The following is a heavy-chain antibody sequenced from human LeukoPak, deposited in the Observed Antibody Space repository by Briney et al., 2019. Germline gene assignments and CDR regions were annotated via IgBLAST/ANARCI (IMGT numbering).Heavy chain of an antibody. J-gene: IGHJ4*02. CDR3: ARDLLPYSGSYYDY. CDR2: IYYSGST. V-gene: IGHV4-59*01. D-gene: IGHD1-26*01. Sequence: SETLSLTCTVSGGSISSYYWSWIRQPPGKGPEWIGYIYYSGSTNYNPSLKSRVTISVDTSKNQFSLKLSSVTAADTAVYYCARDLLPYSGSYYDYWGQGTLVTVSS. CDR1: GGSISSYY.